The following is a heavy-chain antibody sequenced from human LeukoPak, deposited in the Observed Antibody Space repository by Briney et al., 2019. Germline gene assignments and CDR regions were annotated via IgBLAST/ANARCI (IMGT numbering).Heavy chain of an antibody. D-gene: IGHD3-10*01. CDR1: GFTFSNSA. V-gene: IGHV3-23*01. CDR3: AKADRGWGVITKD. Sequence: GGSLRLSCAASGFTFSNSAMSWVRQAPGKGLEWVSALTGSGGGTYYADSVKGRFTISRDNSKKTLYLQMNSLRAEDTAVYYCAKADRGWGVITKDWGQGTLVTVSS. CDR2: LTGSGGGT. J-gene: IGHJ4*02.